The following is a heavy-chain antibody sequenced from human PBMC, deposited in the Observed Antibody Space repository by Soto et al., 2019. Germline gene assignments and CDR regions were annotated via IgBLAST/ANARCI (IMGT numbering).Heavy chain of an antibody. J-gene: IGHJ3*02. Sequence: PSETLSLTCDVSSVSITSSNWWTWVRQPPGKGLEWLGKISHSGTVNYNATLRSRVTISVDKPKNQLSLKLMSVTAADTAVYYCTTSGRRWPDAFDIWAQGSMVTVS. D-gene: IGHD2-15*01. V-gene: IGHV4-4*02. CDR2: ISHSGTV. CDR1: SVSITSSNW. CDR3: TTSGRRWPDAFDI.